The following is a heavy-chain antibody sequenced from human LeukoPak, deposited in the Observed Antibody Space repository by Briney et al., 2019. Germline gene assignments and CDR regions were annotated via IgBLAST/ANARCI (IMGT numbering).Heavy chain of an antibody. V-gene: IGHV4-31*03. CDR3: ARASGLLPSNFDY. J-gene: IGHJ4*02. Sequence: SETLSLTCTVSGGSISSGGYYWSWIRQHPGKGLEWIGYIYYSGSTYYNPSLKSRVTISVDTSKNQFSLKLSSVTAADTAVYYCARASGLLPSNFDYWGQGTLVTVSS. CDR2: IYYSGST. D-gene: IGHD3-22*01. CDR1: GGSISSGGYY.